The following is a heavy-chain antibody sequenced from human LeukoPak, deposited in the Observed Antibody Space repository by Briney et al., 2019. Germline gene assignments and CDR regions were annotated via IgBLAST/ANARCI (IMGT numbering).Heavy chain of an antibody. CDR3: ARDYTSGDRRLDC. CDR2: INHSGST. J-gene: IGHJ4*02. D-gene: IGHD3-16*01. Sequence: TSETLSLTCAVYGGSFSGYYWSWIRQPPGKGLEWIGEINHSGSTNYNPSLKSRVTISVDTSKNQFSLKLSSVTAADTAVYYCARDYTSGDRRLDCWGQGTLVTVSS. CDR1: GGSFSGYY. V-gene: IGHV4-34*01.